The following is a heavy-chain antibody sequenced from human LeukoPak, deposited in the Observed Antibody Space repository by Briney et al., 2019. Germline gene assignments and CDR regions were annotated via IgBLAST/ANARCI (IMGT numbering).Heavy chain of an antibody. CDR1: GYSISNGYY. CDR3: ARQHDSYYYYYIGV. J-gene: IGHJ6*03. CDR2: LYHSDSA. V-gene: IGHV4-38-2*01. Sequence: SETLSLTCAVSGYSISNGYYWVWIRQPPGRGLEWIGSLYHSDSAYYNTSLRSRVSMSVDTSKNQFSLTLSFVTAADTAVYYCARQHDSYYYYYIGVWGSGTTVTVSS.